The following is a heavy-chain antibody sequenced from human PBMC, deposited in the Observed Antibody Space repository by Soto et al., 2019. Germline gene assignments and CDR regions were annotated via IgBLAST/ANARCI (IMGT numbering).Heavy chain of an antibody. CDR3: ARHGWEQQLVLEDYFQH. CDR1: GGSISSSRCH. D-gene: IGHD6-13*01. J-gene: IGHJ1*01. CDR2: IYSSGST. Sequence: PSETLSLTCTVSGGSISSSRCHWGWIRQPPGKGLEWIGYIYSSGSTNYSPSLKSRVTMSVETSKNQFSLKLSSVTAADTAVYYCARHGWEQQLVLEDYFQHWGQGALVTVS. V-gene: IGHV4-61*05.